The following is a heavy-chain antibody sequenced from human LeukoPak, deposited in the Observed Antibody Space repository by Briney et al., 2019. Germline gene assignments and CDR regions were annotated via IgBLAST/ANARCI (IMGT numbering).Heavy chain of an antibody. Sequence: GGSPRLSLAASGXTFSDYYMSWIRQAPGKGLEWVSYISTTGSYINDADSVKGRFTISRGNAKNSLYLQLNSLRVEDTAVYYCARSLLTPPARYYYYGMDVWGQGTTVTVSS. CDR1: GXTFSDYY. CDR2: ISTTGSYI. V-gene: IGHV3-11*03. CDR3: ARSLLTPPARYYYYGMDV. J-gene: IGHJ6*02. D-gene: IGHD2-21*01.